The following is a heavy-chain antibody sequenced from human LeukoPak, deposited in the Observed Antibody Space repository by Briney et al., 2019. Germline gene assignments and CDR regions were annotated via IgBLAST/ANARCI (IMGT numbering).Heavy chain of an antibody. CDR2: IPYDGSNK. V-gene: IGHV3-30*18. CDR1: GFTFSSYA. CDR3: AKVGQWLVLGDY. J-gene: IGHJ4*02. Sequence: GGSLRLSCAASGFTFSSYAMSWVRQAPGKGLEWVAVIPYDGSNKYYADSVKGRFTISRDNSKNTLYLQMNSLRAEDTAVYYCAKVGQWLVLGDYWGQGTLVTVSS. D-gene: IGHD6-19*01.